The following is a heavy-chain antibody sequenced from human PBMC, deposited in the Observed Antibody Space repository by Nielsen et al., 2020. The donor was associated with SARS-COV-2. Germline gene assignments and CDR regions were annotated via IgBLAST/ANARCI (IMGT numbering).Heavy chain of an antibody. Sequence: SVKVSCKASGYTFTSYGISWVRQAPGQGLEWMGGIIPIFGTANYAQKFQGRVTITADKSTSTAYMELSSLRSEDTAVYYCASLRGYSYSYFDYWGQGTLVTVSS. V-gene: IGHV1-69*06. D-gene: IGHD5-18*01. CDR3: ASLRGYSYSYFDY. J-gene: IGHJ4*02. CDR2: IIPIFGTA. CDR1: GYTFTSYG.